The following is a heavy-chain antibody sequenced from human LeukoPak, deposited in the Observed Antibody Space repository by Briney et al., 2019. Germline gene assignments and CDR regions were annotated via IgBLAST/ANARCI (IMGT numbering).Heavy chain of an antibody. Sequence: SETLSLTCSVSGASIRSYSWSSLRQPAGKGLEWIGRIHTSASTEYNPSLKSRVTMSVDTSKNQFSLKLNSVTAADTAVYFCARDDNSEYSDDAFDIRGQGTLVTVSS. CDR2: IHTSAST. J-gene: IGHJ3*02. CDR1: GASIRSYS. CDR3: ARDDNSEYSDDAFDI. D-gene: IGHD1-26*01. V-gene: IGHV4-4*07.